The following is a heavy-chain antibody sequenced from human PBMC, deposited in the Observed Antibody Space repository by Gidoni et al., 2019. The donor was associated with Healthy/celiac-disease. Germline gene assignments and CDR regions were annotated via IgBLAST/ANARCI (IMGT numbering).Heavy chain of an antibody. CDR1: GGSISSGSYY. CDR2: IYTSGST. CDR3: ARDRVTMVRGAPYGMDV. Sequence: QVQLQESGPGLVKPSQPLSLTCTVSGGSISSGSYYWSWIRQPAGKGLEWIGRIYTSGSTNYNPSLKSRVTISVDTSKNQFSLKLSSVTAADTAVYYCARDRVTMVRGAPYGMDVWGQGTTVTVSS. D-gene: IGHD3-10*01. J-gene: IGHJ6*02. V-gene: IGHV4-61*02.